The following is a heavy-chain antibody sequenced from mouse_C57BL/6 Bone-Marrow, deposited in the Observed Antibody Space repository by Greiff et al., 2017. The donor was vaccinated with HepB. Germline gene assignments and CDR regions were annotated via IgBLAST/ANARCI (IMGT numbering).Heavy chain of an antibody. J-gene: IGHJ3*01. CDR2: ISSGGDYI. CDR3: AKALVLRPSWFAS. V-gene: IGHV5-9-1*02. Sequence: DVMLVESGEGLVKPGGSLKLSCAASGFTFSSYAMSWVRQTPEKRLEWVAYISSGGDYIYYADTVKCRFTISRDKARNTLYLQMSSLKSEDTAVYYCAKALVLRPSWFASWGQETLVTVSA. D-gene: IGHD1-2*01. CDR1: GFTFSSYA.